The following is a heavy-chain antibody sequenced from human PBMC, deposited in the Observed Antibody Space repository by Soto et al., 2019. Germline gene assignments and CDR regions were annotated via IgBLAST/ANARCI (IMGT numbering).Heavy chain of an antibody. CDR2: ISSTDATI. V-gene: IGHV3-48*03. CDR3: ASGQSAASYYYGMAV. CDR1: GFTFSSFE. D-gene: IGHD6-13*01. Sequence: VGSLRLSGAGSGFTFSSFEMIWVGQARGKGLEWVSYISSTDATIYYADSVKGRFTISRHNAKNSLYLQMNSLRAEDTAVYYCASGQSAASYYYGMAVWGQGTTVTVSS. J-gene: IGHJ6*02.